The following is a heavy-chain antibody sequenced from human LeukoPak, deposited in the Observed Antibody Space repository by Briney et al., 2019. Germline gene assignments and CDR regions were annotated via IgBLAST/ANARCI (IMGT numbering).Heavy chain of an antibody. J-gene: IGHJ4*02. CDR3: ASYSSSWYLDY. Sequence: SETLSHTCTVSGGSISSYYWSWIRQPPGKGLEWIGYIYYSGSTNYNPSLKSRVTISVDTSKNQFSLKLSSVTAADTAVYYCASYSSSWYLDYWGQGTLVTVSS. CDR1: GGSISSYY. V-gene: IGHV4-59*01. D-gene: IGHD6-13*01. CDR2: IYYSGST.